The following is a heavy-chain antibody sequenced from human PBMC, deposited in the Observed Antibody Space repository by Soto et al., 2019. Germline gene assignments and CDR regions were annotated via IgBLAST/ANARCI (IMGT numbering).Heavy chain of an antibody. D-gene: IGHD2-2*01. CDR3: ARDCSSTSCYDY. V-gene: IGHV4-34*01. J-gene: IGHJ4*02. CDR1: GGSFSGYY. CDR2: INHSGST. Sequence: SDTLSLTCAVYGGSFSGYYWSWIRQPPGKGLEWIGEINHSGSTNYNPSLKSRVTISVDTSKNQFSLKLSSVTAADTAVYYCARDCSSTSCYDYWGQGTLVTVSS.